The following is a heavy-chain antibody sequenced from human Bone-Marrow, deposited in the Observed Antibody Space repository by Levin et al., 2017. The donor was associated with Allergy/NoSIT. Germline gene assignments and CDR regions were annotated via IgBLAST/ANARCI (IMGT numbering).Heavy chain of an antibody. CDR1: GFTFSSYD. D-gene: IGHD3-16*02. J-gene: IGHJ4*02. CDR3: ARHRYSSLDDHYFDF. CDR2: ISSDETKK. V-gene: IGHV3-30-3*01. Sequence: PGGSLRLSCVASGFTFSSYDMHWVRQAPGKGLEWVAIISSDETKKYYEDSVKGRFTISRDNSKNTLYVQMNSLRAEDTAVYYCARHRYSSLDDHYFDFCGQGTRVTVSS.